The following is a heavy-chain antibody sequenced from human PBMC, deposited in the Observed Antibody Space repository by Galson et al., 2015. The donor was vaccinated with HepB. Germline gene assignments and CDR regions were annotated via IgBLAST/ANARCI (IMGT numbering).Heavy chain of an antibody. CDR2: INPNSGGT. J-gene: IGHJ4*02. D-gene: IGHD2-2*01. Sequence: SVKVSCKASGYTFTGYYMHWVRQAPGQGLEWMGRINPNSGGTNYAQKFQGRVTMTRDTSISTAYMELSRLRSDDTAVYYCARERCSSTSCEQYYFDYWGQGTLVTVSS. CDR3: ARERCSSTSCEQYYFDY. V-gene: IGHV1-2*06. CDR1: GYTFTGYY.